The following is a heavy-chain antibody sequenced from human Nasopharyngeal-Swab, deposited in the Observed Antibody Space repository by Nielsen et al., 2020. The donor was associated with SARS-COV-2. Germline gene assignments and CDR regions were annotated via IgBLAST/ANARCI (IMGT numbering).Heavy chain of an antibody. Sequence: GGSLRLSCTVSGFTFSSYAMNWVRQAPGKGLEWVSFISSSSETMSYADSVKGRFTISRDNAESSLYLQMNSLRAEDTAVYYCARGPAATGVAFDIWGQGTMVTVSS. CDR2: ISSSSETM. V-gene: IGHV3-48*01. J-gene: IGHJ3*02. CDR1: GFTFSSYA. CDR3: ARGPAATGVAFDI. D-gene: IGHD2-2*01.